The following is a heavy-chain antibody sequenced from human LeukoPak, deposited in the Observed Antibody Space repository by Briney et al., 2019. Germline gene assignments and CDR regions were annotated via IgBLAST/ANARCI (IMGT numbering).Heavy chain of an antibody. V-gene: IGHV1-69*13. CDR1: GYTFTSYA. CDR3: ARDATYYDFWSGYYTGLGSYFDY. CDR2: IIPIFGTA. Sequence: SVKVSCKASGYTFTSYAMHWVRQAPGQGLEWMGGIIPIFGTANYAQKFQGRVTITADESTSTAYMELSSLRSEDTAVYYCARDATYYDFWSGYYTGLGSYFDYWGQGTLVTVSS. D-gene: IGHD3-3*01. J-gene: IGHJ4*02.